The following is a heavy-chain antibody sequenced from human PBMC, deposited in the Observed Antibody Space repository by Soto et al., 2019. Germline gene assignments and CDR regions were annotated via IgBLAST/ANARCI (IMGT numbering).Heavy chain of an antibody. CDR3: ARQDYGSGSYYYYGMDV. CDR1: GGSISSYY. CDR2: IYYSGST. Sequence: SETLSLTCTVSGGSISSYYWSWIRQPPGKGLEWIGYIYYSGSTNYNPSLKSRVTISVDTSKNQFSLKLSSVTAADTAVYYCARQDYGSGSYYYYGMDVWGQGTTVTVSS. J-gene: IGHJ6*02. V-gene: IGHV4-59*08. D-gene: IGHD3-10*01.